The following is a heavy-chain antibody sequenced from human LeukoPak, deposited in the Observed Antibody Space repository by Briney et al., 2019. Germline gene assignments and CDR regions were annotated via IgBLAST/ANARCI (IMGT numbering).Heavy chain of an antibody. CDR1: GYTFTSFD. CDR2: VNPYNGNT. D-gene: IGHD3-10*01. J-gene: IGHJ4*02. Sequence: ASVKVSCKASGYTFTSFDLNWVRQATGQGLEWMGWVNPYNGNTGYAQKFQGRVTLTRSTSTSTAYMELSSLRSEDTAVYYCARGKEYRSGSSFDYWGQGTLVTVSS. CDR3: ARGKEYRSGSSFDY. V-gene: IGHV1-8*03.